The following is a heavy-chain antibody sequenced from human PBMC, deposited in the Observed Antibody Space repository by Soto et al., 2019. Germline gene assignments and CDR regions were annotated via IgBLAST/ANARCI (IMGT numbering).Heavy chain of an antibody. CDR3: ARANYDILNGYKRTYYYYYMDV. D-gene: IGHD3-9*01. CDR1: GYTFTSYG. CDR2: ISAYNGNT. V-gene: IGHV1-18*01. Sequence: ASLKVSCKASGYTFTSYGISWVRQAPGQGLEWMGWISAYNGNTNYAQKLQGRVTMTTDTSTSTAYMELRSLRSDDTAVYYCARANYDILNGYKRTYYYYYMDVWGKGTTVTVSS. J-gene: IGHJ6*03.